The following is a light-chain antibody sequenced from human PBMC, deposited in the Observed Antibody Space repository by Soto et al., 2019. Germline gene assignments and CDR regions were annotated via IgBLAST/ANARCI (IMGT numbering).Light chain of an antibody. Sequence: EIVLTQSPGTLSLSPGEIATLSCRAMQSVSISDLAWYQQKPGQAPRLLIYGASSRATGIPDRFSGSGSGTDLTLTISRLEPEDFAVYYSKQYVGXPLTFGVGTKV. V-gene: IGKV3-20*01. CDR1: QSVSISD. CDR2: GAS. CDR3: KQYVGXPLT. J-gene: IGKJ4*01.